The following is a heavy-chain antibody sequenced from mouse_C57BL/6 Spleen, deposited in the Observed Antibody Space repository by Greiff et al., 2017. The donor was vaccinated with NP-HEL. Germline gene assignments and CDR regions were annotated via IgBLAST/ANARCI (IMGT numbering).Heavy chain of an antibody. CDR2: IYPGSGNT. D-gene: IGHD1-1*01. CDR3: AKAGSSYAYYYAMDY. V-gene: IGHV1-76*01. Sequence: QVQLQQSGAELVRPGASVKLSCKASGYTFTDYYINWVKQRPGQGLEWIARIYPGSGNTYYNEKFKGKATLTAEKSSSTAYMQLSSLTSEDSAVYFCAKAGSSYAYYYAMDYWGQGTSVTVSS. J-gene: IGHJ4*01. CDR1: GYTFTDYY.